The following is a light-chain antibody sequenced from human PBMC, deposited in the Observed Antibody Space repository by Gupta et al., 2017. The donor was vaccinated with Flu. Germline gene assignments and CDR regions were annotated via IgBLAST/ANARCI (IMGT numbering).Light chain of an antibody. V-gene: IGLV2-11*01. CDR3: CSYVGSFTYV. CDR2: DVN. J-gene: IGLJ1*01. CDR1: SSDVGGYNS. Sequence: QSALTQPRSVSGSPGQSVAIACPGTSSDVGGYNSVSWYQQYPGEAPKLMIYDVNKRPSGVPERFSGSKSGNTASLTISGLQAEDEADYYCCSYVGSFTYVFGTGTQVTVL.